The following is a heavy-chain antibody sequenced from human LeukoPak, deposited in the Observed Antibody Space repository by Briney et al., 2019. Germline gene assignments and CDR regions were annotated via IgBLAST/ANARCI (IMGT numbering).Heavy chain of an antibody. CDR1: GFTLSGHS. D-gene: IGHD6-19*01. CDR3: ARDRRHPGIAVAGTGSP. V-gene: IGHV3-48*01. Sequence: PGGSLRLSCAASGFTLSGHSLNWIRQAPGKGLEWVSYIGSGNTIRHYADSVKGRFTISRDNADNSLYLEMNSLRVEDTAVYYCARDRRHPGIAVAGTGSPWGQGTLVTVSS. CDR2: IGSGNTIR. J-gene: IGHJ5*02.